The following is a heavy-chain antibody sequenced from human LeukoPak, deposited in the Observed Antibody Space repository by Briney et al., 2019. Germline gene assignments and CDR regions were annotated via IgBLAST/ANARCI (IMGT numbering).Heavy chain of an antibody. J-gene: IGHJ4*02. CDR2: ITPMFGTA. CDR3: AKYGPQDSGSSHFDY. CDR1: GGTFSSHD. Sequence: SVKVSCKASGGTFSSHDISWVRQAPGQGLGWMGGITPMFGTAVYAQKFQGRVTITAVESMNIAYMELSSLRSEDTAIYYCAKYGPQDSGSSHFDYWGQGALVTVSS. D-gene: IGHD1-26*01. V-gene: IGHV1-69*13.